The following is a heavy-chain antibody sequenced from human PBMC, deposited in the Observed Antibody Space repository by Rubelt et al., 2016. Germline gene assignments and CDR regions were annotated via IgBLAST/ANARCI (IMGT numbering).Heavy chain of an antibody. V-gene: IGHV1-24*01. CDR1: GDTLSVFS. D-gene: IGHD6-13*01. J-gene: IGHJ3*02. CDR3: STADSSSWYDATDT. Sequence: QVQLVQSGAVLKKPGASVKVSCKVSGDTLSVFSIHWVRQATGKGLEWMGGFDGEDGETVYAQTLQGRRIMTDDTSTDAAYMELSRLTSADTAVYYCSTADSSSWYDATDTWGQGTMVTVSS. CDR2: FDGEDGET.